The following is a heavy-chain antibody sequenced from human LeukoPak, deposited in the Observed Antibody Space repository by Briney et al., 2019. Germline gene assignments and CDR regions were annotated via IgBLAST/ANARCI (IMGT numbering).Heavy chain of an antibody. CDR3: AKDAATHGWFDP. Sequence: PGGSLRLSCAASGFRFSSDGMNWVRQAPGNGLEWVSFIQNDGTKKCYADFVKGRLTISRENSVNTLYLQMDSLRPDDKAVYYCAKDAATHGWFDPWGQGTLVTVSS. CDR2: IQNDGTKK. CDR1: GFRFSSDG. J-gene: IGHJ5*02. V-gene: IGHV3-30*02. D-gene: IGHD6-25*01.